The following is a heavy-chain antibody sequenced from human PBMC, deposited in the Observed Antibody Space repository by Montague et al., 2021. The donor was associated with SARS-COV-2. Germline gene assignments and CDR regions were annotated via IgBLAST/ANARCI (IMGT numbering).Heavy chain of an antibody. CDR3: ARREYSYGWGD. V-gene: IGHV4-39*01. CDR2: VDYSGNT. CDR1: GGPISGSSDY. D-gene: IGHD5-18*01. J-gene: IGHJ4*02. Sequence: SETLSLTCTVTGGPISGSSDYWGWIRQSPGKGLEWIASVDYSGNTYYSPSLKSRLTISVDTSKNQFSLKLNSGTAADTAWYYCARREYSYGWGDWGQGTLVTVSS.